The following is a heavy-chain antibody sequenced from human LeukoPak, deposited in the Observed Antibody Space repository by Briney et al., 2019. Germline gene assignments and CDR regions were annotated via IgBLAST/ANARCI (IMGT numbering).Heavy chain of an antibody. V-gene: IGHV3-23*01. Sequence: GGSLRLSCTGSGFTFSNSWMSWVRQAPGKGLEWVSAISGSGGSTYYADSVKGRFTISRDNSKNTLYLQMNSLRAEDTAVYYCARGDGSGWYWLAEYFQHWGQGTPVTVSS. J-gene: IGHJ1*01. CDR2: ISGSGGST. D-gene: IGHD6-19*01. CDR3: ARGDGSGWYWLAEYFQH. CDR1: GFTFSNSW.